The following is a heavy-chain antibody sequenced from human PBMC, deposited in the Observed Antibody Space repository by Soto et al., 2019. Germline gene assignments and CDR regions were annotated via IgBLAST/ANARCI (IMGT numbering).Heavy chain of an antibody. D-gene: IGHD3-10*01. V-gene: IGHV1-69*01. J-gene: IGHJ4*02. Sequence: QVQLVQSGAEVKKPGSSVKVSCKASGGIFSTYAISWLRQAPGQGLEWMGGIIPLFGTPNYAQRFQGRVTITADESTSTAYMELSRLRSEDTAVYYGARDRDDYGSGHYYNRIDLWGQGTLVTVSS. CDR2: IIPLFGTP. CDR3: ARDRDDYGSGHYYNRIDL. CDR1: GGIFSTYA.